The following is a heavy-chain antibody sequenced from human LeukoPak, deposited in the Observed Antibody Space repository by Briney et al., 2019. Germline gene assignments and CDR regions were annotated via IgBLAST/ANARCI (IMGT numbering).Heavy chain of an antibody. Sequence: PGGSLRLSCAASGFTFSSYGMHWVRQAPGKGLEWVAFIRYDGSNKYYADSVKGRFTISRDNSKNTLYLQMNSLRAEDTAVYYCAKDSFRFSPGRGVIPVDYWGQGTLVTVSS. V-gene: IGHV3-30*02. CDR1: GFTFSSYG. CDR3: AKDSFRFSPGRGVIPVDY. D-gene: IGHD3-10*01. CDR2: IRYDGSNK. J-gene: IGHJ4*02.